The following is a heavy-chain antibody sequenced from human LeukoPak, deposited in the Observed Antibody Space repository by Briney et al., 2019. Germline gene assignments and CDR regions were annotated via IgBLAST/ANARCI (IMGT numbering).Heavy chain of an antibody. Sequence: GGSLRLSCAVSGFSFGNYDMHWVRQISGEGLEWVAAIGTGGDTYYRDSVKGQFTISRGNAKNSLYLQMNSLRVGDTAVYYCVRDYGPGGFGPWGQGALVTVSS. V-gene: IGHV3-13*01. J-gene: IGHJ5*02. CDR3: VRDYGPGGFGP. CDR1: GFSFGNYD. CDR2: IGTGGDT. D-gene: IGHD3-10*01.